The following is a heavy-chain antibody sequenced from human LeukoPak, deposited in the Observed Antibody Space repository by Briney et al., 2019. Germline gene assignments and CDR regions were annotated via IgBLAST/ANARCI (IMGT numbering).Heavy chain of an antibody. CDR3: VFSAAGPAY. D-gene: IGHD6-13*01. Sequence: PGESLRLSCAASGFTFSTAWMTWVRQAPGKGLEWVGRIKGKTDGGTPDYAAPVKGRFTISRDHSEDTLYLVMNSLTTEDTGVYYCVFSAAGPAYWGQGALVTVSS. V-gene: IGHV3-15*01. CDR2: IKGKTDGGTP. J-gene: IGHJ4*02. CDR1: GFTFSTAW.